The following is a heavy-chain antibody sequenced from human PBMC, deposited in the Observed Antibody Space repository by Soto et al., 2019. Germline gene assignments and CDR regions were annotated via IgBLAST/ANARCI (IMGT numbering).Heavy chain of an antibody. CDR3: AKDHSEDSSGYDY. J-gene: IGHJ4*02. CDR1: GFTFSSYA. V-gene: IGHV3-23*01. D-gene: IGHD3-22*01. CDR2: ISGSGGST. Sequence: SLRLSCAASGFTFSSYAMSWVRQAPGKGLEWVSAISGSGGSTYYADSVKDRFTISRDNSKNTLYLQMNSLRAEDTAVYYCAKDHSEDSSGYDYWGQGTLVTVSS.